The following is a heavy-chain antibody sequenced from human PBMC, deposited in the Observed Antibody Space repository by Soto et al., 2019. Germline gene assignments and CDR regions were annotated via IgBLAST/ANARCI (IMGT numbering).Heavy chain of an antibody. J-gene: IGHJ5*02. V-gene: IGHV1-69*13. D-gene: IGHD3-3*01. CDR2: IIPIFGTA. CDR1: GGTFSSYA. CDR3: ARGRFLEWFQPQNWFDP. Sequence: SVKVSCKASGGTFSSYAISWVRQAPGQGLEWMGGIIPIFGTANYAQKFQGRVTITADESTSTAYMELSSLRSEDTAVYYCARGRFLEWFQPQNWFDPWGQGTLVTVSS.